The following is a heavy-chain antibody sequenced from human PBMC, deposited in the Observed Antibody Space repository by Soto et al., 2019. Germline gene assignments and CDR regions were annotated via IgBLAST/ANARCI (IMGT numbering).Heavy chain of an antibody. Sequence: QVRLQQWGAGLLKPSETLSLTCAVYGASFTGYYWTWLRQSPGQGLEWIGEVSHSGTAKYNPSLKSRVTISLDTSKSQFSLELTSVTAADTAVYYCARYGGTAIWYFDIWGRGTSVSVSS. CDR3: ARYGGTAIWYFDI. V-gene: IGHV4-34*01. CDR2: VSHSGTA. J-gene: IGHJ2*01. CDR1: GASFTGYY. D-gene: IGHD2-15*01.